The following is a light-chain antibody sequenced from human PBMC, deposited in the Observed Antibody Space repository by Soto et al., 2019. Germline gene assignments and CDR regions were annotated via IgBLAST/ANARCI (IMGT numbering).Light chain of an antibody. V-gene: IGKV3-11*01. CDR3: QQRSNWPPGVT. J-gene: IGKJ4*01. CDR2: DAS. CDR1: LCVGHH. Sequence: EIVLTQSPATLSLSPGERASLSCRACLCVGHHFAWYQRKPGQAPRLLIYDASNRATGIPARFSGSGSGTDFTLTISSLEPKDFAVYYCQQRSNWPPGVTFGGGTKVDIK.